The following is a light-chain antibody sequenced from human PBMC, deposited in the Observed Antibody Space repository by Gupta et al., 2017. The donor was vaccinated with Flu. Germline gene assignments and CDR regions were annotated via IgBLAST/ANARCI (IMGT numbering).Light chain of an antibody. CDR3: QQDDSTPLT. J-gene: IGKJ4*01. CDR1: QNVLYSANNKNY. Sequence: DTVMTQSPDSLAVPLGERATINCKSSQNVLYSANNKNYLAWYQQKPGQPPKLLIYWASTRQSGVPDRFSGSGSGTDFTLTISSLQAEDVAVYYCQQDDSTPLTFGGGTKVEIK. V-gene: IGKV4-1*01. CDR2: WAS.